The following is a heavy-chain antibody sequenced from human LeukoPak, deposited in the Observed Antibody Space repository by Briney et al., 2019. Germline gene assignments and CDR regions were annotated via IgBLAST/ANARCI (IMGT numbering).Heavy chain of an antibody. V-gene: IGHV3-7*01. CDR1: GFTFSSYW. D-gene: IGHD3-9*01. Sequence: PGGSLRLSCAASGFTFSSYWMSWVRQAPGKGLEWVANIKQDGSEKYYVDSVKGRFTISRDNAKNSLYLQVNSLRAEDTAVYYCARDFRRRHDILTGPTLFAPFDYWGQGTLVTVSS. J-gene: IGHJ4*02. CDR2: IKQDGSEK. CDR3: ARDFRRRHDILTGPTLFAPFDY.